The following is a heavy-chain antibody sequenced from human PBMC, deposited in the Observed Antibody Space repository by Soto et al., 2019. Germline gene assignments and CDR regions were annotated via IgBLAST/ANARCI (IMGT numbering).Heavy chain of an antibody. CDR2: ISYDGSNK. V-gene: IGHV3-30*18. D-gene: IGHD1-26*01. CDR1: GFSFSSYG. J-gene: IGHJ5*02. Sequence: QVQLVESGGGVVQPGRSLRLSCAASGFSFSSYGMHWVRQAPGKGLEWVALISYDGSNKFYADSVKGRFTISRDNSKNTLYLQVNSLRAEDTAVYYCAKDLFSGGSYPNWFDPWGQGTLGTVSS. CDR3: AKDLFSGGSYPNWFDP.